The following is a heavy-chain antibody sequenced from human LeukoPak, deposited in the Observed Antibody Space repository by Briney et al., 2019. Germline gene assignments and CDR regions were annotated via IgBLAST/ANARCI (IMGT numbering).Heavy chain of an antibody. CDR1: GFTFSSYS. D-gene: IGHD3-9*01. J-gene: IGHJ4*02. CDR2: ISDSGGST. V-gene: IGHV3-23*01. CDR3: AKVSESNYDFLTGYYTPYYFDY. Sequence: GGSLRLSCAASGFTFSSYSMNWLRQAPGKGLEWVSGISDSGGSTYYADSVKGRFTISRDNSKNMLYLQMNSLRAEDTAVYYCAKVSESNYDFLTGYYTPYYFDYWGQGTLVTVSS.